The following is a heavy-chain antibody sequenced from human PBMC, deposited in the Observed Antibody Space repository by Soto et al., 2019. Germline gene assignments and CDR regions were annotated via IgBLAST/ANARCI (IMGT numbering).Heavy chain of an antibody. CDR1: GYSFTGYW. CDR3: ARQIYGTAPTSYYQYDIDV. Sequence: PGESLKISCKVSGYSFTGYWITWLRQMPGKGLEWMGRIDPGDSETNYSPSFRGHVTISATKSITTAYLQWSSLRASDTAMYYCARQIYGTAPTSYYQYDIDVWGQGTPDTVSS. CDR2: IDPGDSET. J-gene: IGHJ6*01. D-gene: IGHD2-8*02. V-gene: IGHV5-10-1*01.